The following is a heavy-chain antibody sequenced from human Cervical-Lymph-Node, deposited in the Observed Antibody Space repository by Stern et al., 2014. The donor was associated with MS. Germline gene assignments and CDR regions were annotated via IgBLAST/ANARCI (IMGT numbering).Heavy chain of an antibody. CDR2: IRDKANNYAT. V-gene: IGHV3-73*01. D-gene: IGHD4-11*01. Sequence: EDQLVESGGGLVQPGGSLKLSCAASGLTFSGSGMHWVRQASGKGLEWVGRIRDKANNYATAYAASVKGRFNVSRDDSKNMAYLQMNSLKTEDTAVYYCVTYNYNYYGMDVWGQGTTVTVSS. CDR1: GLTFSGSG. J-gene: IGHJ6*02. CDR3: VTYNYNYYGMDV.